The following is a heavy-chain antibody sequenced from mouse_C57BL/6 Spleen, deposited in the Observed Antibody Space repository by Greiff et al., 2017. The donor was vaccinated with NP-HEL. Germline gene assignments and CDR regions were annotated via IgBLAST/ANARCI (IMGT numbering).Heavy chain of an antibody. CDR1: GFTFSDYG. CDR3: ARAGTRYYAMDY. CDR2: ISSGSSTI. J-gene: IGHJ4*01. Sequence: EVQGVESGGGLVKPGGSLKLSCAASGFTFSDYGMHWVRQAPEKGLEWVAYISSGSSTIYYADTVKGRFTISRDNAKTTLFLQMTSLRSEETERYYWARAGTRYYAMDYWGQGTSVTVSS. V-gene: IGHV5-17*01. D-gene: IGHD3-3*01.